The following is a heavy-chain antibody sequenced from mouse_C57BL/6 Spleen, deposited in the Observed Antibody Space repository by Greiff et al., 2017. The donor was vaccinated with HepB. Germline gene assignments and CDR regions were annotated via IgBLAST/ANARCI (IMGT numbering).Heavy chain of an antibody. CDR2: ISNGGGST. Sequence: EVMLVESGGGLVQPGGSLKLSCAASGFTFSDYYMYWVRQTPEKRLEWVAYISNGGGSTYYPDTVKGRFTISRDNAKNTLYLQMSRLKSEDTAMYYCARQGVGWGQGTSVTVSS. J-gene: IGHJ4*01. CDR1: GFTFSDYY. CDR3: ARQGVG. D-gene: IGHD1-1*02. V-gene: IGHV5-12*01.